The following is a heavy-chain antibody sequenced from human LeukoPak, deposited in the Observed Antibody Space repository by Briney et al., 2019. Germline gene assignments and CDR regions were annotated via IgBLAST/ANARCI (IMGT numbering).Heavy chain of an antibody. Sequence: PGGSLRLSCAASGFTFSSYAMSWVRQAPGKGLEWVSAISGSGGSTYYADSVKGRFTISRDNPKNTLYLQMNSLRAEDTAVYYCAKDQGCSNSNCYFFDYWGQGTLVTVSS. D-gene: IGHD2-2*01. CDR1: GFTFSSYA. J-gene: IGHJ4*02. V-gene: IGHV3-23*01. CDR3: AKDQGCSNSNCYFFDY. CDR2: ISGSGGST.